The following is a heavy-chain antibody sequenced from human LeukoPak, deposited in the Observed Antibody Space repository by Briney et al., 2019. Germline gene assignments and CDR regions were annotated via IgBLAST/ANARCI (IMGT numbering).Heavy chain of an antibody. CDR2: INPSGGST. CDR1: GYTFTSYY. CDR3: ASENSSGWYRVAWAN. Sequence: ASVKVSCKASGYTFTSYYMHWVRQAPGQGLEWMGIINPSGGSTSYAQKFQGRVTMTRDTSTSTVYMELSSLRSEDTAVYYCASENSSGWYRVAWANWGQGTLVTVSS. V-gene: IGHV1-46*01. D-gene: IGHD6-19*01. J-gene: IGHJ4*02.